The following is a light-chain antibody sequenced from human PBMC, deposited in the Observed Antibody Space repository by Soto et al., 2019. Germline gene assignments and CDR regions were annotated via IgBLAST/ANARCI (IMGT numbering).Light chain of an antibody. CDR3: QQHGSLPWT. CDR2: DAS. CDR1: QSVGSNY. J-gene: IGKJ1*01. V-gene: IGKV3D-20*01. Sequence: EVVLTQSPVTLSLSPGERATLSCGASQSVGSNYVAWYQQKPGLAPRLLICDASRRATGIPDRLSGSGSGTDFTLTISRLEPEDFAVYYCQQHGSLPWTFGRGTKVEIK.